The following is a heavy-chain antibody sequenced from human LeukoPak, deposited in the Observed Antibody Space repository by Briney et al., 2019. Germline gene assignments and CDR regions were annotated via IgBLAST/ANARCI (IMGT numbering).Heavy chain of an antibody. V-gene: IGHV3-7*01. CDR1: GFTFSSAC. J-gene: IGHJ4*02. D-gene: IGHD3-3*01. CDR2: IKDDGSDK. Sequence: PGGSLRLSCAASGFTFSSACMTWVRQAPGKGLEWVSTIKDDGSDKYYVDSVKGRFTISRDNAKKSLWLQMNSLIVEDTAIYYCADFGSRDWGQGTLVTVSS. CDR3: ADFGSRD.